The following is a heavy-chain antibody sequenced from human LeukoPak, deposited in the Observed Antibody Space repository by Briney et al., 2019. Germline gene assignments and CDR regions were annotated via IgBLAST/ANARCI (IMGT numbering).Heavy chain of an antibody. CDR2: IHYSGST. Sequence: SETLSLTCTVSGDSTSSHYWTWIRQSPGKGLEWLGFIHYSGSTDYNPSLKSRVTISVDTSKNQFSLKLSSVTAADTAVYYCARAGGSGSYSYYGMDVWGQGTTVTVSS. V-gene: IGHV4-59*11. D-gene: IGHD3-10*01. J-gene: IGHJ6*02. CDR3: ARAGGSGSYSYYGMDV. CDR1: GDSTSSHY.